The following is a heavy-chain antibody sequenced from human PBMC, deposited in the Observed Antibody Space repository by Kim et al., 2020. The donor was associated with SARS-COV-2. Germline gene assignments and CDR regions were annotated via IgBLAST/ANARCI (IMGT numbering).Heavy chain of an antibody. Sequence: SETLSLTCTVSGGSISSYYWSWIRQPPGKGLEWIGYIYYSGSTNYNPSLKSRVTISVDTSKNQFSLKLSSVTAADTAVYYCARQDIVVVPAAIPNTDYYYYYMDVWGKGTTVTVSS. CDR1: GGSISSYY. CDR2: IYYSGST. CDR3: ARQDIVVVPAAIPNTDYYYYYMDV. D-gene: IGHD2-2*02. J-gene: IGHJ6*03. V-gene: IGHV4-59*08.